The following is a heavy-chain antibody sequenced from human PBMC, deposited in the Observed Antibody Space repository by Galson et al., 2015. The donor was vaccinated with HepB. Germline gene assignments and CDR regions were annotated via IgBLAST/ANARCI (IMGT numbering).Heavy chain of an antibody. V-gene: IGHV1-69*13. CDR3: ARVKLKHGHKNWYYYFDY. CDR2: IIPIFGTA. CDR1: GGTFSSYA. Sequence: SVKVSCKASGGTFSSYAISWVRQAPGQGLEWMGGIIPIFGTANYAQKFQGRVTITADESTSTAYMELSSLRSEDTAVYYCARVKLKHGHKNWYYYFDYWGQGTLVTVSS. D-gene: IGHD1-14*01. J-gene: IGHJ4*02.